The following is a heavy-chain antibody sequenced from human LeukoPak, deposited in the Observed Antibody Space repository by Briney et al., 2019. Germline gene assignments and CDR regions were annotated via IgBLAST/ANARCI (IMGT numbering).Heavy chain of an antibody. J-gene: IGHJ4*02. V-gene: IGHV4-59*11. CDR2: IYYSKST. Sequence: SETLSLTCTVSGDSISSHYWSWLRQPPGKGLEWVGYIYYSKSTNSNPSLKSRVTISVDTSKNQFSLKLSSVTAADTAVYYCARVNYYDSSYYFDYWGQGTLVTVSS. D-gene: IGHD3-22*01. CDR3: ARVNYYDSSYYFDY. CDR1: GDSISSHY.